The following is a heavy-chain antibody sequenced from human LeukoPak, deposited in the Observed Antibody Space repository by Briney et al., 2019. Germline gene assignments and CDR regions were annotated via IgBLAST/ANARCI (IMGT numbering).Heavy chain of an antibody. CDR3: ARGARGYSKGDAFDI. J-gene: IGHJ3*02. CDR1: GFTFSSYG. V-gene: IGHV3-33*01. CDR2: IWYDGSNK. Sequence: GGSLRLSCAASGFTFSSYGMHWVRQAPGKGLEWVAVIWYDGSNKYYADSVKGRFTISRDNSKNTLYLQMNSLRAEDTAVYYCARGARGYSKGDAFDIWGQGPMVTVCS. D-gene: IGHD5-18*01.